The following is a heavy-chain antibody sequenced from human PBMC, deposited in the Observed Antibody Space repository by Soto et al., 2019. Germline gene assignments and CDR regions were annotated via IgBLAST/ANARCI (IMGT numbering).Heavy chain of an antibody. J-gene: IGHJ5*02. Sequence: SETLSLTCAVYGGSFSGYYWSWIRQPPGKGLEWIGEINHSGSTNYNPSLKSRVTISVDTSKNQFSLKLSSVTAADTAVYYCARGQGTVTTRWFDPWGQGTLVTVSS. V-gene: IGHV4-34*01. CDR2: INHSGST. CDR1: GGSFSGYY. CDR3: ARGQGTVTTRWFDP. D-gene: IGHD4-17*01.